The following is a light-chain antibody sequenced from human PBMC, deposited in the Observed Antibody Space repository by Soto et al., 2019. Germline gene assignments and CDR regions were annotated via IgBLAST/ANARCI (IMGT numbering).Light chain of an antibody. Sequence: EIVLTQSPATLSLSPGETATLSCTARQSVSSYLAWYQQKPGQAPRLLIYDASNRATGIPARFSGSGSGTDFTLTISSLEPEDFAVYYCQQRSNWPRFTFGPGTKVDSK. V-gene: IGKV3-11*01. CDR1: QSVSSY. CDR3: QQRSNWPRFT. J-gene: IGKJ3*01. CDR2: DAS.